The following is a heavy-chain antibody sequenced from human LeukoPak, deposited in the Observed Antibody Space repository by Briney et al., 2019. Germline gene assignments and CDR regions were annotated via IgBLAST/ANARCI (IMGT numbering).Heavy chain of an antibody. Sequence: GGSLRLSCAASGFTFSSSWMIWVRQTPGEGLEWVANINQRGSDQRYVDSVKGRFTISRDNSKNTLYLQMNSLRAEDTAVYYCARDGGSGSYFPYNWFDPWGQGTLVTVSS. V-gene: IGHV3-7*01. J-gene: IGHJ5*02. CDR3: ARDGGSGSYFPYNWFDP. CDR2: INQRGSDQ. D-gene: IGHD1-26*01. CDR1: GFTFSSSW.